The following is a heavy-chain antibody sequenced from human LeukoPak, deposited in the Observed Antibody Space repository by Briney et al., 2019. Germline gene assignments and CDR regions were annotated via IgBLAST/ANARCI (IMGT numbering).Heavy chain of an antibody. D-gene: IGHD1-26*01. CDR3: AGQSGSYLKSALHI. Sequence: SETLSLTCTVSGGSISSSSYYWGWIRQPPGKGLEWIGSMYYSGSTYYNPSLKSRVTISVDTSKNQFSLELTSVTAADTAVYYCAGQSGSYLKSALHIWGQGTMVTVSS. V-gene: IGHV4-39*01. CDR2: MYYSGST. J-gene: IGHJ3*02. CDR1: GGSISSSSYY.